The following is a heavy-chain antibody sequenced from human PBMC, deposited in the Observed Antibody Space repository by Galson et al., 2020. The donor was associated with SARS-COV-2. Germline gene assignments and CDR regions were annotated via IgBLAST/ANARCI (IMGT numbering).Heavy chain of an antibody. V-gene: IGHV3-7*03. Sequence: GGSLRLSCAASGFSFSSYWMTWVRQAPGKGLEWVAYIRQDSSEKYYVDSVKGRFTISRDNAKNSLYLQMNNLRADDTAVYYCARDWGTGGYYSLDYWGQGTLVTVSS. CDR2: IRQDSSEK. D-gene: IGHD2-8*02. CDR1: GFSFSSYW. J-gene: IGHJ4*02. CDR3: ARDWGTGGYYSLDY.